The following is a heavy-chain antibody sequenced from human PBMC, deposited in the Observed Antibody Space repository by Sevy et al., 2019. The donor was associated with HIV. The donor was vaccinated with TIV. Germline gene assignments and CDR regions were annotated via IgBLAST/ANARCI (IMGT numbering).Heavy chain of an antibody. CDR1: GFTFGDYA. V-gene: IGHV3-49*03. D-gene: IGHD3-10*01. CDR2: IRSKTFGGTT. J-gene: IGHJ6*02. CDR3: TRIRGTISPFYYFGIDV. Sequence: GGSLRLSCTASGFTFGDYAMSWIRQTPGKGLDWVGLIRSKTFGGTTEYAASVKGSFTISRDDSKSIAYLQMSSLKTEDTAVYYCTRIRGTISPFYYFGIDVWGQGTTVTVSS.